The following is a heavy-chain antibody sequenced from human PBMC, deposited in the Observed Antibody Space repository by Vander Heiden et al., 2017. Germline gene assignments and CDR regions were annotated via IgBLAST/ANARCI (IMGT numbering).Heavy chain of an antibody. D-gene: IGHD1-1*01. CDR3: SRGKVEGATGLLDY. Sequence: EVHLVESGGGLTQPGRSLRLSCTVSGFTFGDYAMGWVRQAPGKGLEWVGFIRSKAYGGTAEYAASVNGRFTISRDDSKSIAYLQMSGLKTEDTAVYYCSRGKVEGATGLLDYWGQGALVTVSS. J-gene: IGHJ4*02. V-gene: IGHV3-49*04. CDR2: IRSKAYGGTA. CDR1: GFTFGDYA.